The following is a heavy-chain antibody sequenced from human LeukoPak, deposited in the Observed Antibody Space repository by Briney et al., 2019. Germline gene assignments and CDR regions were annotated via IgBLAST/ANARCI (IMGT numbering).Heavy chain of an antibody. CDR2: ISGSGGST. V-gene: IGHV3-23*01. CDR3: AKSPNCSSTSCYLYFDY. CDR1: GFTFSSYG. J-gene: IGHJ4*02. Sequence: PGGSLRLSCAASGFTFSSYGMSWVRQAPGKGLEWVSAISGSGGSTYYADSVKGRFTISRDNSKNTLYLQMNSLRAEDTAVYYCAKSPNCSSTSCYLYFDYWGQGTLVTVSS. D-gene: IGHD2-2*01.